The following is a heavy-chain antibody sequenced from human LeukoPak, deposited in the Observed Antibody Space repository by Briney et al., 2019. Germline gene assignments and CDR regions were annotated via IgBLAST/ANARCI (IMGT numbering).Heavy chain of an antibody. CDR3: ARADATLGYCSSTSCPVDY. D-gene: IGHD2-2*01. V-gene: IGHV1-69*13. CDR1: GYTFTGYY. CDR2: IIPIFGTA. Sequence: GASVKVSCKASGYTFTGYYMHWVRQAPGQGLEWMGGIIPIFGTANYARKFQGRVTITADESTSTAYMELSSLRSEDTAVYYCARADATLGYCSSTSCPVDYWGQGTLVTVSS. J-gene: IGHJ4*02.